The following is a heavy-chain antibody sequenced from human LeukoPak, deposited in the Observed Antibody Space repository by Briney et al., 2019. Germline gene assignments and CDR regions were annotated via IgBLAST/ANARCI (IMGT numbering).Heavy chain of an antibody. V-gene: IGHV4-39*01. CDR3: ARHSPTMVPPGGPLDY. D-gene: IGHD2-8*01. CDR1: GGSISSSNW. Sequence: SETLSLTCAVSGGSISSSNWWSWIRQPPGKGLEWIGSIYYSGSTYYNPSLKSRVTISVDTSKNQFSLKLSSVTAADTAVYYCARHSPTMVPPGGPLDYWGQGTLVTVSS. J-gene: IGHJ4*02. CDR2: IYYSGST.